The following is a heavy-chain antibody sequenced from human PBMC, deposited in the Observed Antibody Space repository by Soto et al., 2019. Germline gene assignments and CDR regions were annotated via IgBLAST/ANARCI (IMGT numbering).Heavy chain of an antibody. D-gene: IGHD1-26*01. J-gene: IGHJ4*02. CDR1: GYTFTSYG. CDR3: ARDAAVGLLDD. Sequence: QVQLVQSGAEVKKPGASVKVSCKASGYTFTSYGISWVRQAPGQGLEWMGWISAYNGNTKYAQKLQGRVTMTTDTXXXXXXXXLRSLRSDDTAVYYCARDAAVGLLDDWGQGTLVTVSS. V-gene: IGHV1-18*01. CDR2: ISAYNGNT.